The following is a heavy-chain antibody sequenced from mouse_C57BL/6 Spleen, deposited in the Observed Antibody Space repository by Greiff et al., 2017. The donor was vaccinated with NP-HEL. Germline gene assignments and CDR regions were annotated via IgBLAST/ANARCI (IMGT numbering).Heavy chain of an antibody. V-gene: IGHV1-64*01. J-gene: IGHJ4*01. Sequence: QVQLQQPGAELVKPGASVKLSCKASGYTFTSYWMHWVKQRPGQGLEWIGMIHPNSGSTNYNEKFKSKATLTVDKSSSTAYMQLSSLTSEDSAVYYCARGEITTVSSGDYYAMDYWGQGTSVTVSS. CDR2: IHPNSGST. D-gene: IGHD1-1*01. CDR3: ARGEITTVSSGDYYAMDY. CDR1: GYTFTSYW.